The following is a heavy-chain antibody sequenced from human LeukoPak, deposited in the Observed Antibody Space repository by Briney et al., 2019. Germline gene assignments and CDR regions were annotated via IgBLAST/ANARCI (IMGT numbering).Heavy chain of an antibody. CDR2: IYPGDSDT. D-gene: IGHD2-15*01. CDR3: ARSGYCSGGSCYSGSWFDP. Sequence: GESLKISCKGSGYSFTSYWIGWVRQMPGKGLEWMGIIYPGDSDTRYSPSFQGQVTISADKSISTAYLQWSSLKASDTAMYYCARSGYCSGGSCYSGSWFDPWGQGTLVTVSS. V-gene: IGHV5-51*01. J-gene: IGHJ5*02. CDR1: GYSFTSYW.